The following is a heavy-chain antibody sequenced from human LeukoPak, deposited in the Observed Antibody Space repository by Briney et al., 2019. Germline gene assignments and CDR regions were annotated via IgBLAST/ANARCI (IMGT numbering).Heavy chain of an antibody. D-gene: IGHD3-16*02. CDR2: ISSSSSYI. V-gene: IGHV3-21*01. J-gene: IGHJ4*02. Sequence: PGGSLRLSCAASGFTFSSYSMNWVRQAPGKGLEWVSSISSSSSYIYYADSVKGRFTISRDNAKNSLYLQMNSLRAEDAAVYYCARDSHYDYVWGSYRYYYFDYWGQGTLVTVSS. CDR3: ARDSHYDYVWGSYRYYYFDY. CDR1: GFTFSSYS.